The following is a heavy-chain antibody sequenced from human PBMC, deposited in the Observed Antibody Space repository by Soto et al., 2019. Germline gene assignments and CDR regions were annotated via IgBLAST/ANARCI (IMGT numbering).Heavy chain of an antibody. Sequence: SETLSLTCTVSGGSISSSSYYWGWIRQPPGKGLEWIGSIYYSGSTYYNPSLKSRVTISVDTSKNQFSLKLSSVTAADTAVYYCARVSSVPLYYYDSSGYYLPGWFDPWGQGTLVTVSS. CDR1: GGSISSSSYY. D-gene: IGHD3-22*01. J-gene: IGHJ5*02. CDR3: ARVSSVPLYYYDSSGYYLPGWFDP. CDR2: IYYSGST. V-gene: IGHV4-39*01.